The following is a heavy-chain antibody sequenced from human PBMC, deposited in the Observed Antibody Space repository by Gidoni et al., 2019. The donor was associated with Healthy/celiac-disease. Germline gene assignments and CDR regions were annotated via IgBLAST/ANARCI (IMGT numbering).Heavy chain of an antibody. Sequence: QVQLVQSGAEVKKPGASVKVSCKASGYTFTGYYMHWVRQAPGQGLEWMGRINPNSGGTNYAQKFQGRVTMTRDTSISTAYMELSRLRSDDTAVYYCAMLRFLEWLLPVVGYWGQGTLVTVSS. D-gene: IGHD3-3*01. CDR2: INPNSGGT. CDR3: AMLRFLEWLLPVVGY. J-gene: IGHJ4*02. CDR1: GYTFTGYY. V-gene: IGHV1-2*06.